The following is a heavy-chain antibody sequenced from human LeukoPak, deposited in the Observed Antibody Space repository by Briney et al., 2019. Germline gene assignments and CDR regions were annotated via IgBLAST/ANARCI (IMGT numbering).Heavy chain of an antibody. Sequence: GGSLRLSCAASGFTFSDYSMNWVRQAPGKGLEWISYIGISSGNTRYADSVKGRFTISGDNAKSSLYLQMNSLRVEDTAVYYCARDYNYAFDNWGQGTLVTVSS. CDR3: ARDYNYAFDN. CDR2: IGISSGNT. V-gene: IGHV3-48*04. D-gene: IGHD1-1*01. J-gene: IGHJ4*02. CDR1: GFTFSDYS.